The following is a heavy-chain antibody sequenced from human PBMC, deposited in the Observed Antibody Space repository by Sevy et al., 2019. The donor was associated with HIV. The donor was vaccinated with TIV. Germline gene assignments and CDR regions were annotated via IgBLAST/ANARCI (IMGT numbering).Heavy chain of an antibody. CDR1: GYTFTDEY. J-gene: IGHJ6*02. CDR2: IFPNSGVT. D-gene: IGHD1-7*01. V-gene: IGHV1-2*06. CDR3: ARDAGGGTTNSGLDV. Sequence: ASVKVSCKASGYTFTDEYLHWARQAPGQGLEWIGRIFPNSGVTKSAQRFRGRVTMTRDTSISTAYMELSGLRSDDTAVYYCARDAGGGTTNSGLDVWGQGTTVTRLL.